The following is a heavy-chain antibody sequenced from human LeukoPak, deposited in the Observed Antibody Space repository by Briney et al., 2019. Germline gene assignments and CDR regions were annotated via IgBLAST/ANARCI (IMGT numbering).Heavy chain of an antibody. D-gene: IGHD3-22*01. CDR2: ISGSGGGT. J-gene: IGHJ6*02. CDR1: GFTFSSYA. Sequence: GGSLRLSCAAYGFTFSSYAMSWVRQVPGKGLEWVSAISGSGGGTYYADSVKGRFTISRDNSKNTVYLQMNSLSAEDTAVYYCAKGRYYEGYGMDVWGQGTTVAVSS. V-gene: IGHV3-23*01. CDR3: AKGRYYEGYGMDV.